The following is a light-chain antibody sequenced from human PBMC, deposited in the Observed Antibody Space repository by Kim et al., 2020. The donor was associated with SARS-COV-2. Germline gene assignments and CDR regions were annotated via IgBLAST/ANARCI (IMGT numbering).Light chain of an antibody. CDR1: RRVSS. CDR3: QQHGSSPIT. J-gene: IGKJ5*01. Sequence: SLSPRERATLSCRASRRVSSIAWYQQKPGQAPSLLIYGAFTRATGIPDRFSGSGSGTDFTLTISRLEPEDFAVYFCQQHGSSPITFGQGTRLEIK. CDR2: GAF. V-gene: IGKV3-20*01.